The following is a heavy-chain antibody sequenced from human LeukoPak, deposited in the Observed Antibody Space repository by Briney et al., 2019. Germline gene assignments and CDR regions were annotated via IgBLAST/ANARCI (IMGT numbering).Heavy chain of an antibody. CDR1: GYSFPSYW. CDR2: IYPGDSDT. J-gene: IGHJ4*02. CDR3: ARRQYSSSWYSPDY. Sequence: GESLKISCQGSGYSFPSYWICWVRQMPGKGLEWMGIIYPGDSDTRYSPSFQGQVTISADKSISTAYLQWSSLKASDTAMYYCARRQYSSSWYSPDYWGQGTLVTVSS. V-gene: IGHV5-51*01. D-gene: IGHD6-13*01.